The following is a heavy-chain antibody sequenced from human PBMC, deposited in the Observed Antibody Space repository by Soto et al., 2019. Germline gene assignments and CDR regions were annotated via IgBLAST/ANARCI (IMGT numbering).Heavy chain of an antibody. CDR2: IYSGGST. D-gene: IGHD2-15*01. J-gene: IGHJ4*02. V-gene: IGHV3-53*02. Sequence: EVQLVETGGGLIQPGGSLRLSCAASGFTVSSNYMSWVRQAPGKGLEWVSVIYSGGSTYYADSVKGRFTISRDNSKNTLYLQMNSLRAEDTAVYYCARDARYCSGGSCGARAFDYWGQGTLVTVSS. CDR3: ARDARYCSGGSCGARAFDY. CDR1: GFTVSSNY.